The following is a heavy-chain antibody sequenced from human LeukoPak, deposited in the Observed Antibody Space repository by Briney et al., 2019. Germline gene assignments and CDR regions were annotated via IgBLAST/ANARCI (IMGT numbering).Heavy chain of an antibody. V-gene: IGHV4-34*01. J-gene: IGHJ4*02. CDR3: AREGVMTAMAGFDY. Sequence: SETLSLTCAVYGGSFSGYYWSWIRQPPGKGLEWIGEINHSGSTNYNPSLKSRVTISVDTSKNQFSLKLSSVTAADTAVYYCAREGVMTAMAGFDYWGQGTLVTVSS. CDR2: INHSGST. CDR1: GGSFSGYY. D-gene: IGHD5-18*01.